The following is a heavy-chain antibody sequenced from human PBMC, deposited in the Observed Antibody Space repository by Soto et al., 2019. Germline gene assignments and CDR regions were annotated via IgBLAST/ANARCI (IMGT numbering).Heavy chain of an antibody. CDR3: ARAAQTFDYPYI. CDR2: ISYDGSNK. Sequence: QVQLVESGGGVVQPGRSLRLSCAASGFTFSSYAMHWVRQAPDKGLEWVAVISYDGSNKYYADSVKGRFTISRDNSKNTLYLQMNSLRAEDTAVYYCARAAQTFDYPYIWGQGTMVTVSS. D-gene: IGHD3-9*01. CDR1: GFTFSSYA. V-gene: IGHV3-30-3*01. J-gene: IGHJ3*02.